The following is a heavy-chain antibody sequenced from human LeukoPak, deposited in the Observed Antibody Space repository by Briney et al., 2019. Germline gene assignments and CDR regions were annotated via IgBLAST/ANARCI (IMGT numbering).Heavy chain of an antibody. D-gene: IGHD3-16*01. CDR3: ARSMIMFGGAIDY. V-gene: IGHV3-48*01. CDR2: ISSSSVTI. Sequence: GGSLRLSCAAFGFTFSHYSVNWVRQAPGKGLEWVSYISSSSVTIYYADSVKGRFTFSRDNAGNSLYLQMNSLRVEDTAVYYCARSMIMFGGAIDYWGQGTQVTVSS. CDR1: GFTFSHYS. J-gene: IGHJ4*02.